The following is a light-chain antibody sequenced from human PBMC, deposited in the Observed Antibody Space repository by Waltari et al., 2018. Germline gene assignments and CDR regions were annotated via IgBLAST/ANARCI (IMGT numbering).Light chain of an antibody. CDR3: QQHDNRPPYT. CDR2: DVS. V-gene: IGKV3-15*01. J-gene: IGKJ2*01. CDR1: QSIGRS. Sequence: EIVMTQSPATLSVSPGERVTLSCRASQSIGRSLAWHHQKPGQAPRLLIHDVSIRATGIPARFSGSGSGTEFTLTISSLQSEDSAVYYCQQHDNRPPYTFGQGTKLEIK.